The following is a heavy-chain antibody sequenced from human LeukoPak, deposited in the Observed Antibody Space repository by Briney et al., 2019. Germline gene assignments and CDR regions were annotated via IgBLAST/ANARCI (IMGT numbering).Heavy chain of an antibody. Sequence: ASVKVSCKASGYTFTSYDINWVRQATGQGLEWMGWMNPNSGNTGYAQKFQGRVTMTRNTSISTAYMELSSLRSEDTAVYYCARAGLWFGELPAWGQGTLVTVSS. D-gene: IGHD3-10*01. CDR3: ARAGLWFGELPA. J-gene: IGHJ5*02. CDR1: GYTFTSYD. CDR2: MNPNSGNT. V-gene: IGHV1-8*01.